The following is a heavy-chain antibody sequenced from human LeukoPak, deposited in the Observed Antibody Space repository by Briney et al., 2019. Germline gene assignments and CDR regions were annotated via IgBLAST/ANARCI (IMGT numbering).Heavy chain of an antibody. V-gene: IGHV4-4*07. CDR3: ARDHLDGHFDY. CDR2: IYISGST. J-gene: IGHJ4*02. Sequence: SETLSLTCTVSGGSISSSYYSWIRQPAGKGLEWIGRIYISGSTNYNPSLKSRVTMSVDTSKNQFSLKPSSVTAADTAVYYCARDHLDGHFDYWGQGTLVTVSS. CDR1: GGSISSSY. D-gene: IGHD5-24*01.